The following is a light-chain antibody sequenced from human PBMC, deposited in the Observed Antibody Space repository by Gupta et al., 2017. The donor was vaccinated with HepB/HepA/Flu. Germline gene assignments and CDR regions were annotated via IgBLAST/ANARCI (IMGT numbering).Light chain of an antibody. V-gene: IGLV1-47*01. J-gene: IGLJ3*02. CDR2: RNN. CDR3: AAWDDSLSGRV. Sequence: QSVLTQPPSASGTPGQSVTISCSGSSSNIGSNYVYWYQQLPGTAPKLLIYRNNQRPSGVPDRFSGSKSGTSASLAISGRRSEDEADYYCAAWDDSLSGRVFGGGTKLTVL. CDR1: SSNIGSNY.